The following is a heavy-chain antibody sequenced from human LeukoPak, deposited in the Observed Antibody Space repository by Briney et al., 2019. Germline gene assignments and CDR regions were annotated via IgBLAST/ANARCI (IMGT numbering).Heavy chain of an antibody. D-gene: IGHD5-12*01. V-gene: IGHV1-69*13. J-gene: IGHJ4*02. Sequence: GASVKVSCKASGGTFSSYAISWVRQAPGQGLEWMGGIIPIFGTANYAQKFRGRVTITADESTSTAYMELSSLRSEDTAVYYCAAQGRGYSGYDADYWGQGTLVTVSS. CDR3: AAQGRGYSGYDADY. CDR1: GGTFSSYA. CDR2: IIPIFGTA.